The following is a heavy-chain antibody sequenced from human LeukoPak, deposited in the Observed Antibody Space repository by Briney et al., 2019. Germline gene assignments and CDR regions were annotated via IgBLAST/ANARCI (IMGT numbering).Heavy chain of an antibody. CDR2: ISGSGGST. J-gene: IGHJ4*02. D-gene: IGHD6-13*01. CDR1: GFTFRSYA. V-gene: IGHV3-23*01. Sequence: GGSLRLSCAASGFTFRSYAMSWVRQAPGKGLEWVSAISGSGGSTYYADSVKGRFTIFRDNSKNTLYLQMNSLRAEDTAVYYCAKDRELGRIAAAGTFPFDYWGQGTLVTVSS. CDR3: AKDRELGRIAAAGTFPFDY.